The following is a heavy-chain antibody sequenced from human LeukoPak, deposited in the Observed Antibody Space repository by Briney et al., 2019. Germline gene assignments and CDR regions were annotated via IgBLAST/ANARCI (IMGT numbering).Heavy chain of an antibody. Sequence: GGSLRLSCAASEFAFSNYWMTWVRQAPGMGLEWVANIRPEGTDKYYADSVKGRFTISRDNAKNSLYLQMNSLRAEDTAVYYCARPSDFWSGYGAFDIWGQGTMVTVSS. D-gene: IGHD3-3*01. CDR2: IRPEGTDK. V-gene: IGHV3-7*01. J-gene: IGHJ3*02. CDR3: ARPSDFWSGYGAFDI. CDR1: EFAFSNYW.